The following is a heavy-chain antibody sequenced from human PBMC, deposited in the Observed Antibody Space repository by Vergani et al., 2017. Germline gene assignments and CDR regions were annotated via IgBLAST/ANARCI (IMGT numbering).Heavy chain of an antibody. V-gene: IGHV3-11*01. D-gene: IGHD3-9*01. J-gene: IGHJ4*02. CDR2: ISSSGRNT. Sequence: VQLVESGGGLVKPGGSLRLSCAVSGVTFSDYYMSWIRQAPGKGLEWVSYISSSGRNTYHSDSVKGRFTISRDNAKNSLYLQMDSLRAEDTAVYYCARRVRLANPGYYFDYWGQGTLVTVSA. CDR1: GVTFSDYY. CDR3: ARRVRLANPGYYFDY.